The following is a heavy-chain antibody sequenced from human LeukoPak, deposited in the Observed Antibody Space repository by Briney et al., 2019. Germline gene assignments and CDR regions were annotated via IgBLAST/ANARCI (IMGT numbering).Heavy chain of an antibody. J-gene: IGHJ3*02. CDR1: GYTFTGYY. V-gene: IGHV1-2*02. Sequence: ASVKVFCKASGYTFTGYYMHWVRQAPGQGLEWMGWINPNSGGTNYAQKFQGRVTMTRDTSISTAYMELSRLRSDDTAVYYCARTRGVVVILDAFDIWGQGTMVTVSS. CDR3: ARTRGVVVILDAFDI. CDR2: INPNSGGT. D-gene: IGHD3-22*01.